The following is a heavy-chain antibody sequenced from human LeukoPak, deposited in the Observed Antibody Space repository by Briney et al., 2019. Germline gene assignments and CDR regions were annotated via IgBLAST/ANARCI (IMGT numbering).Heavy chain of an antibody. Sequence: SETLSLTCTVSGGSISSYYWSWIRQPAGKGLEWIGRIYTSGSTNYNPSLKSRVTISVDTSKNQFSLKLSSVTAADTAVYYCARGVPSVGGVISSFDYWGQGTLVTVSS. CDR3: ARGVPSVGGVISSFDY. V-gene: IGHV4-4*07. CDR1: GGSISSYY. J-gene: IGHJ4*02. CDR2: IYTSGST. D-gene: IGHD3-10*02.